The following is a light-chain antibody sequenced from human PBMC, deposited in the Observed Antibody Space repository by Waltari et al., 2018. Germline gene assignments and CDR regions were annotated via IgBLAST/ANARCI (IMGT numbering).Light chain of an antibody. CDR3: SSYSSSSTYVV. CDR1: SRHVGGYNH. Sequence: QSALTQPASVSGSPGQSITIPCPGTSRHVGGYNHISWYQQHPGKAPKLMIYDFSNRPSGVSNRFSGSKSGNTASLTISGLQAEDEADYYCSSYSSSSTYVVFGGGTKLTVL. V-gene: IGLV2-14*03. CDR2: DFS. J-gene: IGLJ2*01.